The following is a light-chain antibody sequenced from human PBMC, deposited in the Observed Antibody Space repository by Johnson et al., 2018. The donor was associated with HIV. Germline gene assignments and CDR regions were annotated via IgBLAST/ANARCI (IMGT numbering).Light chain of an antibody. CDR1: SSNIGKNS. V-gene: IGLV1-51*02. J-gene: IGLJ1*01. CDR2: ESN. Sequence: QSVLTQPPSVSAAPGQKVTIPCSGSSSNIGKNSVSWYQQLPGTAPKLLIYESNKRPSGIPYRFSGSKSGTSATLGITGLPPGDAADYYCGTWDTRRSVLYVVGSGTKVTVL. CDR3: GTWDTRRSVLYV.